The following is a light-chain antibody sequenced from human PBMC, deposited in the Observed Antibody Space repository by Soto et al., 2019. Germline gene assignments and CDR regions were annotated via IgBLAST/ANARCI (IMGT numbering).Light chain of an antibody. CDR1: SSDVGIYNY. CDR3: SSYTSDSSYV. V-gene: IGLV2-14*01. J-gene: IGLJ1*01. CDR2: EVT. Sequence: QSALTQPASVSGSPGQSIAISCTGSSSDVGIYNYVSWYQQHPGKVPKLIIYEVTNRPSGVSNRFSGSKSGNTASLTISGLQAEDEADYYRSSYTSDSSYVFGSGTKVTVL.